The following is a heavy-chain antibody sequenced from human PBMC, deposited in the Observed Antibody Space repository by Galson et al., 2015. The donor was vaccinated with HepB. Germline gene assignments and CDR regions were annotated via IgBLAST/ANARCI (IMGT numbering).Heavy chain of an antibody. CDR2: ISAYNGNT. D-gene: IGHD6-19*01. Sequence: SVKVSCKASGYTFTSYGISWVRQAPGQGLEWMGWISAYNGNTNCAQKLQGRVTMTTDTSTSTAYMELRSLRSDDTAVYYCARRGDSSGWSWFDPWGQGTLVTVSS. CDR1: GYTFTSYG. CDR3: ARRGDSSGWSWFDP. V-gene: IGHV1-18*04. J-gene: IGHJ5*02.